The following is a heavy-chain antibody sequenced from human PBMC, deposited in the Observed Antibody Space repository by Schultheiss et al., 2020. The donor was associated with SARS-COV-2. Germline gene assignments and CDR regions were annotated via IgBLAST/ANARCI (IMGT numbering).Heavy chain of an antibody. CDR2: IRSKAYGGTT. V-gene: IGHV3-49*04. D-gene: IGHD6-19*01. J-gene: IGHJ6*02. CDR1: GFTFGDYA. Sequence: GGSLRLSCAASGFTFGDYAMSWVRQAPGKGLEWVGFIRSKAYGGTTEYAASVKGRFTISRDNSKNTLYLQMSSLRAEDTAVYYCARDEVAGPYYYYYGMDVWGQGTTVTVSS. CDR3: ARDEVAGPYYYYYGMDV.